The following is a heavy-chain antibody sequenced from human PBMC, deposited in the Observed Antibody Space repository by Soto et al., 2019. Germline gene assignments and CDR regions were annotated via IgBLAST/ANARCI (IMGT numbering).Heavy chain of an antibody. CDR2: ISGSGGST. Sequence: GGSLRLSCAASGFTFSSYAMSWVRQAPGKGLEWVSAISGSGGSTYYADSVKGRFTISRDNSKNTLYLQMNSLRAEDTAVYYCAKGPRDYGRRGWFDPWGQGTLVTVSS. CDR3: AKGPRDYGRRGWFDP. D-gene: IGHD4-17*01. CDR1: GFTFSSYA. J-gene: IGHJ5*02. V-gene: IGHV3-23*01.